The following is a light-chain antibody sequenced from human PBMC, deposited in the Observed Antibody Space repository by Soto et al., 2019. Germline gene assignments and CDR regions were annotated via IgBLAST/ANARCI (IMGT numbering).Light chain of an antibody. CDR1: QSIFSSY. Sequence: EIVLTQSPGTLSLSPGESATLSCRASQSIFSSYLAWYQQKPGQAPRLLIYGASSRAIGIPDRFSGDGSGTDFTLKISRLEPEDFAVYYCQQYSLAPLTFGGGTKVEIK. J-gene: IGKJ4*01. CDR3: QQYSLAPLT. V-gene: IGKV3-20*01. CDR2: GAS.